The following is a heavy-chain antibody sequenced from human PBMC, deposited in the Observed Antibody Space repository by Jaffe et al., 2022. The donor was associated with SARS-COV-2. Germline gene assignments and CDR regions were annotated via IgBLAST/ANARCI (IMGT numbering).Heavy chain of an antibody. CDR2: IYHSGST. J-gene: IGHJ3*02. CDR3: ARDWARRAVAYAFDI. Sequence: QVQLQESGPGLVKPSETLSLTCTVSGYSISSGYYWGWIRQPPGKGLEWIGSIYHSGSTYYNPSLKSRVTISVDTSKNQFSLKLSSVTAADTAVYYCARDWARRAVAYAFDIWGQGTMVTVSS. D-gene: IGHD6-19*01. CDR1: GYSISSGYY. V-gene: IGHV4-38-2*02.